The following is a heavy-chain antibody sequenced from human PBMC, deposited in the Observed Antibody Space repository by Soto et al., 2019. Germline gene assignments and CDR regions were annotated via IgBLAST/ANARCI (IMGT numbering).Heavy chain of an antibody. V-gene: IGHV4-34*12. CDR1: GGSFSAYY. CDR3: ARQRPTDGRWEFSNYYGMDV. D-gene: IGHD1-26*01. J-gene: IGHJ6*02. Sequence: PSETLSLTCAVYGGSFSAYYWSWVRQPPGKGLEWIGEIIHSESTKYNPSLKSRVTISVDTSKNQFSLKLSPGTAADTAVYYCARQRPTDGRWEFSNYYGMDVWGQGTPVTVSS. CDR2: IIHSEST.